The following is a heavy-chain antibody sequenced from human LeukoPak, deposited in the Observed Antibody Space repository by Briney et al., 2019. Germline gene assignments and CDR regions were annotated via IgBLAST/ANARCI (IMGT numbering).Heavy chain of an antibody. CDR3: ARSSIAVAGHFDY. CDR2: IYPGDSDT. J-gene: IGHJ4*02. V-gene: IGHV5-51*01. D-gene: IGHD6-19*01. Sequence: GESLKISCKGSGYKFTSYWIGWVRQMPGKGLEWKGIIYPGDSDTRYSPSFQGQVTISADKSISTAYLQWSSLQASDTAMYYCARSSIAVAGHFDYWGQGTLVTVSS. CDR1: GYKFTSYW.